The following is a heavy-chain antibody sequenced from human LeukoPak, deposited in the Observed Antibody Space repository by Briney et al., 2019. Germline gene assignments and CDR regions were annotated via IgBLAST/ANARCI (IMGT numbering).Heavy chain of an antibody. CDR3: ATVSSTSCYRCNWFDP. CDR2: FDPEDGET. V-gene: IGHV1-24*01. Sequence: ASVKVSCKVSGYTLTELSMHWVRQAPGKGLEWMGGFDPEDGETIYAQKFQGRVTMTEDTSTDTAYMELSSLRSEDTAVYYCATVSSTSCYRCNWFDPWGQGTLVTVSS. D-gene: IGHD2-2*01. J-gene: IGHJ5*02. CDR1: GYTLTELS.